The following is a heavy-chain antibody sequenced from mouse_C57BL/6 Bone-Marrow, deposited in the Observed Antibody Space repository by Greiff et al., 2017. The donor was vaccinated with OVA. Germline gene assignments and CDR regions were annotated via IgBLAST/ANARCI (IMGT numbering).Heavy chain of an antibody. CDR2: IDPSDSET. J-gene: IGHJ2*01. V-gene: IGHV1-52*01. CDR1: GYTFTSYW. CDR3: SRGRRGYYFDY. Sequence: QVQLQQPGAELVRPGSSVKLSCKASGYTFTSYWMHWVKQRPIQGLEWIGNIDPSDSETPYNQKFKDKATLPVDKSSSTAYMQLSSLTSEDSAVDYCSRGRRGYYFDYGGQGTTLTVAS.